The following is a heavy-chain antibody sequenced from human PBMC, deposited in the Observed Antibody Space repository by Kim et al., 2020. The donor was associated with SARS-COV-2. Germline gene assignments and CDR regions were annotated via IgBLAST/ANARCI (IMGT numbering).Heavy chain of an antibody. CDR2: VRGYDGNT. CDR3: ARVDRWVEADVFDV. D-gene: IGHD1-26*01. CDR1: GYTFSRYS. V-gene: IGHV1-18*04. J-gene: IGHJ3*01. Sequence: ASVKVSCRTSGYTFSRYSITWVRQAPGQGLEWMGWVRGYDGNTNYAHKFQGRVTMTIDTSTDTAYMELRSLRPDDTAVYYCARVDRWVEADVFDVWGQGT.